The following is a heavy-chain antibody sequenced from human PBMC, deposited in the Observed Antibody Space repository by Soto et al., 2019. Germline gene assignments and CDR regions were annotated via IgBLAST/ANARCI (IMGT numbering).Heavy chain of an antibody. Sequence: GGSLRLSCAASGFTFSSYAMSWVRQAPGKGLEWVSAISGSGGSTYYADSVKGRFTISRDNSKNTLYLQMNSLRAEDTAVYYCAKDGVELYDFWSGYYNWFDPWGQGTLVTVSS. CDR3: AKDGVELYDFWSGYYNWFDP. CDR2: ISGSGGST. D-gene: IGHD3-3*01. J-gene: IGHJ5*02. V-gene: IGHV3-23*01. CDR1: GFTFSSYA.